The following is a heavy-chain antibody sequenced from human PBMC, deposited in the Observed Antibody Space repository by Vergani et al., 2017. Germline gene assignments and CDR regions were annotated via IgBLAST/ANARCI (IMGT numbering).Heavy chain of an antibody. CDR1: GFTFSSYA. V-gene: IGHV3-23*01. Sequence: EVQLLESGGGLVQPGGSLRLSCAASGFTFSSYAMSWVRQAPGKGLEWVSAISGSGGSTYYADSVKGRFTISADKSISTAYLQWSSLKASDTAMYYCARHGGYGSGSYRFDPWGQGTLVTVSS. J-gene: IGHJ5*02. CDR3: ARHGGYGSGSYRFDP. D-gene: IGHD3-10*01. CDR2: ISGSGGST.